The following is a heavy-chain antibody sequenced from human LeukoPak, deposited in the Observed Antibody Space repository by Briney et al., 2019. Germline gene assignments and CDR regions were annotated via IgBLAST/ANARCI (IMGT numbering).Heavy chain of an antibody. CDR1: GFTFSSYA. V-gene: IGHV3-23*01. CDR2: ISGSGGST. D-gene: IGHD1-26*01. Sequence: GGSLRLSCAASGFTFSSYAMSWVRQAPGKGREWVSAISGSGGSTYYADSVKGRFTISRDNSKNTLYLQMNSLRAEDTTVYYCARKATRRGYFDYWGQGTLVTVSS. J-gene: IGHJ4*02. CDR3: ARKATRRGYFDY.